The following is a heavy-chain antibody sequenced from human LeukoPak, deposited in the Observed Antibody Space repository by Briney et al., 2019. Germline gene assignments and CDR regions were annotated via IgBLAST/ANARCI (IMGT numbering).Heavy chain of an antibody. Sequence: PGGSLRLSCAASGFIFSNYAMSWVRQAPGKGLEWVSYISSSSSTIYYADSVKGRFTISRDNAKNSLYLQMNSLRDEDTAVYYCASAGSGLYWGQGTLVTVSS. CDR2: ISSSSSTI. J-gene: IGHJ4*02. CDR3: ASAGSGLY. D-gene: IGHD6-19*01. CDR1: GFIFSNYA. V-gene: IGHV3-48*02.